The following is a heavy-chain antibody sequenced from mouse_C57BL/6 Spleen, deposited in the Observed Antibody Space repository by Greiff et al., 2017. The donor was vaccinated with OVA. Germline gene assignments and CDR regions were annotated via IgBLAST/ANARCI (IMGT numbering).Heavy chain of an antibody. CDR2: IYPGGGYT. CDR3: ARRGDYDDGGPMDY. D-gene: IGHD2-4*01. J-gene: IGHJ4*01. CDR1: GYTFTNYW. V-gene: IGHV1-63*01. Sequence: QVQLKESGAELVRPGTSVKMSCKASGYTFTNYWIGWAKQRPGHGLEWIGDIYPGGGYTNYNEKFKGKATLTADKSSSTAYMQFSSLTSEDSAIYYCARRGDYDDGGPMDYWGQGTSVTVSS.